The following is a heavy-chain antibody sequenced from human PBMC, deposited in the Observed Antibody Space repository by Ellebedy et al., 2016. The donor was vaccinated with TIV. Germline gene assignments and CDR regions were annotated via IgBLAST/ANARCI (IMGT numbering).Heavy chain of an antibody. CDR3: VRDVGGSYGFDHWGQGTLVTVSLGVDV. D-gene: IGHD7-27*01. Sequence: AASVKVSCKASGYTFTGYYLHWTREAPGQGLEWLGWMNPGTGGTNYAEKFQGRVIMTRDASIRTAFMELSSLMFDDTAVYYCVRDVGGSYGFDHWGQGTLVTVSLGVDVWGQGTTVTVSS. CDR2: MNPGTGGT. V-gene: IGHV1-2*02. J-gene: IGHJ6*02. CDR1: GYTFTGYY.